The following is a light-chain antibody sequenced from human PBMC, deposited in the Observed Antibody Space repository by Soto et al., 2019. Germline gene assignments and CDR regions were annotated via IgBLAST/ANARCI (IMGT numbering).Light chain of an antibody. CDR2: GAS. CDR3: QQYNKWPRT. V-gene: IGKV3-15*01. Sequence: EMVMTQSTVTLSVSPGERATLSCRASQSVSSNLAWYQQKPGQAPRLLIYGASTRATGIPARFSGSGSGTEFTLTISSLQSEDFAVYYCQQYNKWPRTFGQGTKVDIK. CDR1: QSVSSN. J-gene: IGKJ1*01.